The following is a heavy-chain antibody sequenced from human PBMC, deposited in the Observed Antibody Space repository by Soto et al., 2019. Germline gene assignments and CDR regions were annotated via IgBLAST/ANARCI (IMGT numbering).Heavy chain of an antibody. CDR3: ASFGEGGMDV. V-gene: IGHV1-69*13. D-gene: IGHD3-10*01. CDR1: GGTFSSYA. Sequence: GASVKVSCKASGGTFSSYAISWVRQAPGQGLEWMGGIIPIFGTANYAQKFQGRVTITADESTSTAYMELSSLRSEDTAVYYCASFGEGGMDVWGQGTTVTVSS. J-gene: IGHJ6*02. CDR2: IIPIFGTA.